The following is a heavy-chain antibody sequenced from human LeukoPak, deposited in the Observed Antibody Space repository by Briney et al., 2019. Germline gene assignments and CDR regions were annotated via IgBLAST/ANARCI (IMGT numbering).Heavy chain of an antibody. D-gene: IGHD3-10*01. CDR1: GFILSSHG. V-gene: IGHV3-30*02. CDR3: APSGSAFDY. J-gene: IGHJ4*02. Sequence: PGGSLRLSCVVSGFILSSHGMHWVRQAPGKGLEWVAFIRFDESNSSYADSVKGRSTISRDNSKNTLYLQMISLRPEDTAVYYCAPSGSAFDYWGQGTLVTVSS. CDR2: IRFDESNS.